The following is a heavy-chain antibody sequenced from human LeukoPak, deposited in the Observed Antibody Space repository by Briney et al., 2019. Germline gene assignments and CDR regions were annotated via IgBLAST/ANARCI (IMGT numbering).Heavy chain of an antibody. J-gene: IGHJ5*02. CDR1: GYTFSSAW. V-gene: IGHV3-74*01. CDR2: INSDGSST. Sequence: PGGSLRLSCAGTGYTFSSAWMHWVRQAPGKGLVWVSRINSDGSSTRYADSVRGRFTISRDNAKNTLYLQMNSLRADDTAVYYCARVEESASFDPWGQGTLVTVSS. CDR3: ARVEESASFDP. D-gene: IGHD3-3*01.